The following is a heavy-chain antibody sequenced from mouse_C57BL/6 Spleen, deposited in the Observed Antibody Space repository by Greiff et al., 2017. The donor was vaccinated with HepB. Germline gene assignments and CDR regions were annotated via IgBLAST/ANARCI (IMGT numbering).Heavy chain of an antibody. CDR2: IYPSDSET. J-gene: IGHJ3*01. V-gene: IGHV1-61*01. CDR1: GYTFTSYW. CDR3: ARKLFITTVVAPFAY. D-gene: IGHD1-1*01. Sequence: QVQLQQSGAELVRPGSSVKLSCKASGYTFTSYWMDWVKQRPGQGLEWIGNIYPSDSETHYNQKFKDKATLTVDKSSSTAYMQLSSLTSEDSAVYYCARKLFITTVVAPFAYWGQGTLVTVSA.